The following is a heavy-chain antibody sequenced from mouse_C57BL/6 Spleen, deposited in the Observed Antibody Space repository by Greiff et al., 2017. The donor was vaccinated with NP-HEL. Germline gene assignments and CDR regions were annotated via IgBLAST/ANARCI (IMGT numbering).Heavy chain of an antibody. D-gene: IGHD1-1*01. CDR2: IYPGDGDT. J-gene: IGHJ2*01. CDR1: GYAFSSSW. Sequence: VMLVESGPELVKPGASVKISCKASGYAFSSSWMNWVKQRPGKGLEWIGRIYPGDGDTNYNGKFKGKATLTADKSSSTAYMQLSSLTSEDSAVYFCASEFITTVVADFDYWGQGTTLTVSS. V-gene: IGHV1-82*01. CDR3: ASEFITTVVADFDY.